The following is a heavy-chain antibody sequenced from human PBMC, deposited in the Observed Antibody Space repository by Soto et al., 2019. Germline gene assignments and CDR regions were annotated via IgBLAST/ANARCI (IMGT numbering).Heavy chain of an antibody. CDR1: GFTFSAYA. V-gene: IGHV3-30*01. D-gene: IGHD4-17*01. CDR3: ARDNGEYNYAMGAY. J-gene: IGHJ4*02. Sequence: QVQLVESGGGVVQPGTSLRLSCAASGFTFSAYAMHWVRQAPGKGLQWVAVLSYDGNLKYYADSVKGRFTISKDNSKNTLYLQMNSLGVEDTAVYYCARDNGEYNYAMGAYWGQGTLVTVS. CDR2: LSYDGNLK.